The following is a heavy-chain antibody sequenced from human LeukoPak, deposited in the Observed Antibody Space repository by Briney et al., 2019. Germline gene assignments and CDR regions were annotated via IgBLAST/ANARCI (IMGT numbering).Heavy chain of an antibody. D-gene: IGHD6-13*01. Sequence: GGSLRLSCAASGFTFSSYAMSWVRQAPGKGLEWVSAISGSGGSTYYADSVKGRFTISRDNSKNTLYLQMNSLRAEDTAVYYCAKDPRSSSFPHYFDYWGQGTLVTVSS. V-gene: IGHV3-23*01. CDR2: ISGSGGST. J-gene: IGHJ4*02. CDR3: AKDPRSSSFPHYFDY. CDR1: GFTFSSYA.